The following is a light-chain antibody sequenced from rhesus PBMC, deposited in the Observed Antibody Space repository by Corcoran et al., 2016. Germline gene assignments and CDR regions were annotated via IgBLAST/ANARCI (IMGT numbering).Light chain of an antibody. J-gene: IGKJ3*01. CDR1: QSLLNSNGNTY. CDR2: TVS. CDR3: MQGTHWPFT. V-gene: IGKV2-58*03. Sequence: DVVRTQSPLSLPVTPGQPASISCRSSQSLLNSNGNTYLSWFLQKPGQPPRRRIYTVSNRDSGVPDRCSGSGAGTDFTLKISRVEAGDVGVYSCMQGTHWPFTFGPGAKLDIK.